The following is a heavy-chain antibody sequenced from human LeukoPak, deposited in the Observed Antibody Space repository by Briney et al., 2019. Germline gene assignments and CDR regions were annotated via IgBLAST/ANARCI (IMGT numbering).Heavy chain of an antibody. V-gene: IGHV3-9*01. CDR3: AKGDSSTPKYYLGY. Sequence: GRSLRLSCAASGLTFDDYAMHWVRQAPGKGLEWVSGINWNSDSIDYADSVKGRFTISRDNAKNSLYLQMNSLRPEDTALYYCAKGDSSTPKYYLGYWGQGTLVTVSS. CDR1: GLTFDDYA. D-gene: IGHD3-22*01. J-gene: IGHJ4*02. CDR2: INWNSDSI.